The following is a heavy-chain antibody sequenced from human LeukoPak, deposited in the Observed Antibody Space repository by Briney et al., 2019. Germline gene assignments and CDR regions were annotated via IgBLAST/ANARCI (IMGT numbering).Heavy chain of an antibody. D-gene: IGHD1-26*01. J-gene: IGHJ3*02. V-gene: IGHV1-18*01. CDR1: GYTFTSYG. CDR3: ATEYSGSYYGSDAFDI. Sequence: ASVKVSCKASGYTFTSYGISWVRQAPGQGLEWMGWISAYNGNTNYAQKLQGRVTMTTDTSTSTAYMELRSLRSDDTAVYYCATEYSGSYYGSDAFDIWGQGTMVTVSS. CDR2: ISAYNGNT.